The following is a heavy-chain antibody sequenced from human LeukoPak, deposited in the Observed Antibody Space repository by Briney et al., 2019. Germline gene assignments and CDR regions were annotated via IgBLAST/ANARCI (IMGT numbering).Heavy chain of an antibody. CDR3: ARGATVVTSYGEYFQH. V-gene: IGHV4-39*01. CDR2: IYYSGST. CDR1: GGSIISSSYY. D-gene: IGHD4-23*01. J-gene: IGHJ1*01. Sequence: PSETLSLTCTVSGGSIISSSYYGGWIRQPPGKGLEWIGSIYYSGSTYYNPSLKSRVTISVDTSKNQFSLKLSSVTAADTAVYYCARGATVVTSYGEYFQHWGQGTLVTVSS.